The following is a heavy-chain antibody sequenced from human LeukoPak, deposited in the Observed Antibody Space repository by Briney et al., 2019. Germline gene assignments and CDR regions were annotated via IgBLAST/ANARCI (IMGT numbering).Heavy chain of an antibody. V-gene: IGHV3-30*04. Sequence: PGGSLRLSCAASGFTFSSYAMHWVRQAPGKGLEWVAVISYDGSNKYYADSVKGRFTISRDNSKNTLYLQMNSLRAEDTAVYYCATSSSAVAVAHHAEYFQHWGQGTLVTVSS. D-gene: IGHD6-19*01. J-gene: IGHJ1*01. CDR1: GFTFSSYA. CDR3: ATSSSAVAVAHHAEYFQH. CDR2: ISYDGSNK.